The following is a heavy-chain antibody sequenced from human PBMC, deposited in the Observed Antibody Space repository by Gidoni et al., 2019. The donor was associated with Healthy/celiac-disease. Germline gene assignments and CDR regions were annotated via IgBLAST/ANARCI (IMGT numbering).Heavy chain of an antibody. CDR1: GGSISSYY. J-gene: IGHJ6*02. V-gene: IGHV4-59*01. D-gene: IGHD6-13*01. CDR2: IYYSGST. CDR3: ARDCGSSCGVDV. Sequence: QVQLQESGPGLVKPSETLSLTCTVSGGSISSYYWSWIRQPPGKGLEWIGYIYYSGSTNYNPSLKSRVTISVDTSKNQFSLKLSSVTAADTAVYYCARDCGSSCGVDVWGQGTTVTVSS.